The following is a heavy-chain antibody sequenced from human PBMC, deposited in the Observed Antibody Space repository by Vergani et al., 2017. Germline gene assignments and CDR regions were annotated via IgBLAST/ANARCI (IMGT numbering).Heavy chain of an antibody. D-gene: IGHD3-10*01. J-gene: IGHJ4*02. CDR1: GFTFSSYW. CDR3: ARECSGILWFGESYFDY. CDR2: IKQDGSEK. Sequence: EVQLVESGGGLVQPGGSLRLSCAASGFTFSSYWMSWVRQAPGKGLEWVANIKQDGSEKYYVDSVKGRFTISRDNAKNSLYLQMNSLRAEDTAVYYCARECSGILWFGESYFDYWGQGTLVTVSS. V-gene: IGHV3-7*01.